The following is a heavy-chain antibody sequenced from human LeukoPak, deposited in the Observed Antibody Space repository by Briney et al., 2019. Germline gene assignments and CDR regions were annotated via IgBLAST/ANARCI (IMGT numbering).Heavy chain of an antibody. CDR2: IIPILGIA. CDR3: ARDPSGSYYFDY. Sequence: SVKVSCKASGGTFSSYAISWVRQAPGQGFEWMGRIIPILGIANYAQKFQGRVTITADKSTSTAYMELNSLRAEDTAVYYCARDPSGSYYFDYWGQGTLVTVSS. D-gene: IGHD3-10*01. V-gene: IGHV1-69*04. CDR1: GGTFSSYA. J-gene: IGHJ4*02.